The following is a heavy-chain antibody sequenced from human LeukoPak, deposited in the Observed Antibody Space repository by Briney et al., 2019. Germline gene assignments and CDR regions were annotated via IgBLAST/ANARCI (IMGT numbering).Heavy chain of an antibody. J-gene: IGHJ4*02. D-gene: IGHD6-19*01. CDR1: GFTFSSYA. Sequence: GGSLRLSCAASGFTFSSYAMSWVRQAPGKGLEWVSVIYSGGSTYYADSVKGRFTISRDNSKNTLYLQMNSLRAEDTAVYYCARDSAWLNFDYWGQGTLVTVSS. CDR2: IYSGGST. V-gene: IGHV3-66*01. CDR3: ARDSAWLNFDY.